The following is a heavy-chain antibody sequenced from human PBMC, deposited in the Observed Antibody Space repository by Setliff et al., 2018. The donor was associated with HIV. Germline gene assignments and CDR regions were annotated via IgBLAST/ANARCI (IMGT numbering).Heavy chain of an antibody. J-gene: IGHJ3*02. V-gene: IGHV1-46*01. D-gene: IGHD3-10*01. CDR1: GNTFSSHY. CDR3: ASKGGSGNYPDSDAFDI. Sequence: ASVKVSCQASGNTFSSHYMHWVRQAPGKGLEWMGLINPSGDITSYAEKFQGRVTMTRDTSTSTVHMELRSLRSEDTAIYYCASKGGSGNYPDSDAFDIWGQGTLVTVSS. CDR2: INPSGDIT.